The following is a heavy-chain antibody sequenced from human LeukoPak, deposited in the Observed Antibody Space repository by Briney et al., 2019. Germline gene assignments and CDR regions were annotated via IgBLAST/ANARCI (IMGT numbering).Heavy chain of an antibody. V-gene: IGHV3-74*01. D-gene: IGHD6-19*01. J-gene: IGHJ4*02. CDR3: AKVAVAGPPDY. CDR1: GFTFSSYW. CDR2: INSDGSST. Sequence: GGSLRLSCAASGFTFSSYWMHWVRQAPGKGLVWVSRINSDGSSTSYADSVKSRFTISRDNAKNTLYLQMNSLRAEDTAVYYCAKVAVAGPPDYWGQGTLVTVSS.